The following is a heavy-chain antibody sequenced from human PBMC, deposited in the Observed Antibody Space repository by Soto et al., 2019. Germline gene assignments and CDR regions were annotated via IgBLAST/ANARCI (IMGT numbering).Heavy chain of an antibody. CDR1: GVDFRGSY. V-gene: IGHV3-11*01. CDR3: TKTDPSRANTAH. J-gene: IGHJ4*02. D-gene: IGHD6-6*01. CDR2: ISDTGRTI. Sequence: PGGSLRLSCVASGVDFRGSYMNWIRQAPGRGLEWISYISDTGRTIHYADSVKGRFVISRDNSKDSLYLQMNDLRADDTAVYYCTKTDPSRANTAHWGQGTLVTVSS.